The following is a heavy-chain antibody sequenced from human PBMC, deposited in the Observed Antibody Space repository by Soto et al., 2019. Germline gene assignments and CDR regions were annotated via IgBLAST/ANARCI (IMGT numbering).Heavy chain of an antibody. CDR3: ARASGDYGLSEYCQH. J-gene: IGHJ1*01. CDR1: GYTFTSYG. CDR2: ISTYNGNT. Sequence: QVQLVQSGGEVKKPGASVKVSCKASGYTFTSYGISWVRQAHGQGLEWMGWISTYNGNTNYAQKAQGRVTMSTDKHTSTAYMELRSLRSDDTAVYYCARASGDYGLSEYCQHWGQGTLVTVSS. V-gene: IGHV1-18*01. D-gene: IGHD4-17*01.